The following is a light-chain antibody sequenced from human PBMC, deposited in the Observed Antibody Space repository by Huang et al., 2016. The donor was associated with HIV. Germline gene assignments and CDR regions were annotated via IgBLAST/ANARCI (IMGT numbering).Light chain of an antibody. V-gene: IGKV1-33*01. J-gene: IGKJ4*01. CDR1: QAITKY. Sequence: DIQMTQSPSSLSASVGDRVTITCQASQAITKYLNWYQQKPGKDPRLLVYDASKPETGVQSGFSVSGSGTYFTCNSKSLQPEDIATYYCQHYYSVRRTSVTFGGGTKVEIK. CDR3: QHYYSVRRTSVT. CDR2: DAS.